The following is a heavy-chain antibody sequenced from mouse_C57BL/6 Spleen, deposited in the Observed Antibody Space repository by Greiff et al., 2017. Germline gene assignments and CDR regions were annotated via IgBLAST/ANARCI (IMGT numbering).Heavy chain of an antibody. J-gene: IGHJ2*01. CDR1: GYAFSSSW. CDR2: IYPGDGDT. D-gene: IGHD2-4*01. CDR3: ARSRDYDENYFDY. Sequence: VKLQESGPELVKPGASVKISCKASGYAFSSSWMNWVKQRPGKGLEWIGRIYPGDGDTNYNGKFKGKATLTADKSSSTAYMQLSSLTSEDSAVYFCARSRDYDENYFDYWGQGTTLTVSS. V-gene: IGHV1-82*01.